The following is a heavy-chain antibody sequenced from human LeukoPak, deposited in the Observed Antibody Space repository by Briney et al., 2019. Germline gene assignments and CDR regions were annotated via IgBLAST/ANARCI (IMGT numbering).Heavy chain of an antibody. CDR3: ARAPETYYDFWSGPVIGALDY. Sequence: GGSLRLSCAASGFTFSSYSMNWVRQAPGKGLEWVSSISSSSSDIYYADSVKGRFTISRDNAKNSLYLQMNSLRAEDTAVYYCARAPETYYDFWSGPVIGALDYWGQRTLVTVSS. CDR2: ISSSSSDI. J-gene: IGHJ4*02. CDR1: GFTFSSYS. V-gene: IGHV3-21*01. D-gene: IGHD3-3*01.